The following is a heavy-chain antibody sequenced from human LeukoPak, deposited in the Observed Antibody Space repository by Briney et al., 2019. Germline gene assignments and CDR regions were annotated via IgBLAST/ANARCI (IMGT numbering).Heavy chain of an antibody. CDR2: INPNSGGT. V-gene: IGHV1-2*02. CDR3: AKGGITIFGVVTLDY. J-gene: IGHJ4*02. D-gene: IGHD3-3*01. Sequence: GASVKVSCKASGYTFTGYYMHWVRQAPGHGLEWMGWINPNSGGTNYAQKFQGRVTMTRDTSISTAYMELSRLRSDDTAVYYCAKGGITIFGVVTLDYWGQGTLVTVSS. CDR1: GYTFTGYY.